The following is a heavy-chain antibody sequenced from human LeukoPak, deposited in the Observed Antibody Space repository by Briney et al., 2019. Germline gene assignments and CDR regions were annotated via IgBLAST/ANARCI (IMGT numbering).Heavy chain of an antibody. CDR1: GDSISRSDW. V-gene: IGHV4-4*02. Sequence: SETLSLTCAVSGDSISRSDWWTWVRQPPGKGLEWIGYIFYIGSTNYNPSLKSRVTISVDTSKNQFSLKLSSATAADTAVYYCARHPSVAGTKGGFDHWGQGTLVTVSS. CDR3: ARHPSVAGTKGGFDH. CDR2: IFYIGST. D-gene: IGHD6-19*01. J-gene: IGHJ4*02.